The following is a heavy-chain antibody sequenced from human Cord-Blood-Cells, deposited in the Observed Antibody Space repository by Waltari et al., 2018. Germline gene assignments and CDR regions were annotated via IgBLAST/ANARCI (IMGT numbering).Heavy chain of an antibody. J-gene: IGHJ4*02. CDR1: GFTFSSYS. Sequence: EVQLVESGGGLVKPGGSLRLSCAASGFTFSSYSMNWVRQAPGKGLEWVSSISSSSSYIYYADSVKGRFTISRDNAKNSRYLQMNSLRAEDTAVYYCARSASSSWFDYGGQGTLVTVSS. D-gene: IGHD6-13*01. CDR3: ARSASSSWFDY. V-gene: IGHV3-21*01. CDR2: ISSSSSYI.